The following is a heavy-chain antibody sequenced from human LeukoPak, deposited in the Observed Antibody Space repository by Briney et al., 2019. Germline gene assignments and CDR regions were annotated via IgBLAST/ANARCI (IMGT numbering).Heavy chain of an antibody. J-gene: IGHJ4*02. V-gene: IGHV1-2*02. CDR1: GYTFTGYY. D-gene: IGHD6-13*01. CDR2: INPNSGGT. CDR3: AREGAAAGTSLYYMDV. Sequence: GASVKVSCKASGYTFTGYYIHWVRQAPGQGLEWMGWINPNSGGTNYAQKFQGRVAMTRDTSISTAYMELSRLRSDDTAVYYCAREGAAAGTSLYYMDVWGQGTLVTVSS.